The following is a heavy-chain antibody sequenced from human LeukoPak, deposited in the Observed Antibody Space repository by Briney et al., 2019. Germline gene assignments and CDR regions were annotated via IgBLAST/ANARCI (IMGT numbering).Heavy chain of an antibody. CDR2: FDPEDGET. CDR1: GYGLGDLS. D-gene: IGHD3-10*01. V-gene: IGHV1-24*01. Sequence: ASVKVSCKVSGYGLGDLSIHWVRQAPGKGLEWMGGFDPEDGETIYAQKFQGRVTMTEDTSTDTAYMELSSLRSEDTAVYYCATDLLWLGVYWGQGTLVTVSS. CDR3: ATDLLWLGVY. J-gene: IGHJ4*02.